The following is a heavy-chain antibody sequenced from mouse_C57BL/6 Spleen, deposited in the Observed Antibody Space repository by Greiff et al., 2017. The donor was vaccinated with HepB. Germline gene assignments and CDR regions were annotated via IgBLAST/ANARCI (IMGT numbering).Heavy chain of an antibody. CDR3: ARTRAYGNYWYFDV. D-gene: IGHD2-1*01. J-gene: IGHJ1*03. V-gene: IGHV5-17*01. CDR2: ISSGSSTI. CDR1: GFTFSDYG. Sequence: EVQVVESGGGLVKPGGSLKLSCAASGFTFSDYGMHWVRQAPEKGLEWVAYISSGSSTIYYADTVKGRFTISRDNAKNTLFLQMTSLRSEDTAMYYCARTRAYGNYWYFDVWGTGTTVTVSS.